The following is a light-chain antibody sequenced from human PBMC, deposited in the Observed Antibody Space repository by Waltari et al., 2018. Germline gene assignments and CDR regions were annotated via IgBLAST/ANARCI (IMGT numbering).Light chain of an antibody. CDR3: VLYMRRGIWV. CDR2: ITN. V-gene: IGLV8-61*01. Sequence: QTVVTQEPSMSVSPGGTVTPPWGLNSGSVSTADYPRWYQQTPGQPPRTLIYITNIRSSGVPDRFSGSILGNKAALTITGAQADDDAHYFCVLYMRRGIWVFGGGTKLTVL. J-gene: IGLJ3*02. CDR1: SGSVSTADY.